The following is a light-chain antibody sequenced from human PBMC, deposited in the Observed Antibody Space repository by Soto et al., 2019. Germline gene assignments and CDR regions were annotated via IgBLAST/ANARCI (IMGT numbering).Light chain of an antibody. J-gene: IGKJ2*01. V-gene: IGKV3-15*01. Sequence: EIVMTQSPATLSVSPGERATLSCRASQSVSSNLAWYQQKPGQAPRLLIYAASTRATGIPATFSGSGSGTEFTLTISSLQSEDFAVYYCQQYHNWPLYTFGQGTKLEIK. CDR2: AAS. CDR3: QQYHNWPLYT. CDR1: QSVSSN.